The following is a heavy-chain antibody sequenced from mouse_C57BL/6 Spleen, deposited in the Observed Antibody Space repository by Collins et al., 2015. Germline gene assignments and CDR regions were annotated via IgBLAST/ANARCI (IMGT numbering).Heavy chain of an antibody. CDR1: GYTFSSYW. V-gene: IGHV1-69*01. CDR3: VRWEGNYYAMDY. Sequence: QVQLQQSGAELVKPGASVKISCKASGYTFSSYWMHWVKQRPGQGLEWIGEIDPSDSYTNYNQKFKGKSTLTADKSSSTAYMQLSSLTSEDSAVYYCVRWEGNYYAMDYWGQGTSVTVSS. CDR2: IDPSDSYT. J-gene: IGHJ4*01. D-gene: IGHD2-14*01.